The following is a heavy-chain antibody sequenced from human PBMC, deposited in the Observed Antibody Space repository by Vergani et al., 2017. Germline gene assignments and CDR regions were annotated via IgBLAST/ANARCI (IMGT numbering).Heavy chain of an antibody. CDR2: IYYSGST. CDR3: ARDSYGIGGPSGMDV. J-gene: IGHJ6*02. D-gene: IGHD5-18*01. Sequence: QVHLQESGPGLVKPSQTLSLTCTVSGGSISSGDYYWSWIRQPPGKGLEWIGYIYYSGSTYYNPSLKSRVTISVDTSKNQFSLKLSSVTAADTAVYYCARDSYGIGGPSGMDVWGQGTTVTVSS. CDR1: GGSISSGDYY. V-gene: IGHV4-30-4*08.